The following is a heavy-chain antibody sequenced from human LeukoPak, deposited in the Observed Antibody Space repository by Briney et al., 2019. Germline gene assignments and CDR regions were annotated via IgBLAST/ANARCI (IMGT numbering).Heavy chain of an antibody. V-gene: IGHV4-59*12. Sequence: SETLSLTCTVSGGSISSYYWSWIRQPPGKGLEWIGYIYYSGSTNYNPSLKSRVTISVDTSKNQFSLKLSSVTAADTAVYYCARKNSSGWYHYYFDYWGQGTLVTVSS. CDR3: ARKNSSGWYHYYFDY. CDR2: IYYSGST. CDR1: GGSISSYY. J-gene: IGHJ4*02. D-gene: IGHD6-19*01.